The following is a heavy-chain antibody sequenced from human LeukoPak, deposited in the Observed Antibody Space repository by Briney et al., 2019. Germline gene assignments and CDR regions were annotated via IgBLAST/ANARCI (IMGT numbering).Heavy chain of an antibody. CDR2: MKEDGSEK. D-gene: IGHD3-3*02. CDR1: GFTFSNYW. J-gene: IGHJ4*02. CDR3: ARDSQHLNFDH. V-gene: IGHV3-7*04. Sequence: PGGSLRLSCAASGFTFSNYWMNWVRQAPGKGLEWVANMKEDGSEKYYVDSVKGRFTISRDNAKNSLYLQMDSLRAEDTAVYYCARDSQHLNFDHWGQGTLVTVSS.